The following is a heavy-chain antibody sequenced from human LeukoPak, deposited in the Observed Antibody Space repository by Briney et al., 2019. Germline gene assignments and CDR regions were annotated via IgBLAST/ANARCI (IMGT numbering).Heavy chain of an antibody. D-gene: IGHD1-1*01. J-gene: IGHJ4*02. V-gene: IGHV3-23*01. CDR3: AKDTTGYYPLGVGY. CDR1: GFTFTSYA. CDR2: ISGSGGST. Sequence: GGSLRLSCAASGFTFTSYAMSWVREAPGKGLEWVSAISGSGGSTYYADSVKGWFTISRDNSKRTVHLQMNSLRAEDTALYFCAKDTTGYYPLGVGYWGQGTLVTVSS.